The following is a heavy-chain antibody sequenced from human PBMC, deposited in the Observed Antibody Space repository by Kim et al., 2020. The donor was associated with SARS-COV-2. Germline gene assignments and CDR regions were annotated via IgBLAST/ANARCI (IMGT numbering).Heavy chain of an antibody. CDR2: IYYSGST. D-gene: IGHD3-16*01. Sequence: SETLSLTCTVSGGPISSYYWSWIRQPPGKGLEWIGYIYYSGSTNYNPSLKSRVTISVDTSKNQFSLKLSSVTAADTAVYYCARDLGEAYGGRFDPWGQGTLVTVSS. CDR1: GGPISSYY. CDR3: ARDLGEAYGGRFDP. J-gene: IGHJ5*02. V-gene: IGHV4-59*13.